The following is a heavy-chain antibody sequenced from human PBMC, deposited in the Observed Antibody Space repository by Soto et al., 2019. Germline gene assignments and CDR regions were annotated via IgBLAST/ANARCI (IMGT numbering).Heavy chain of an antibody. CDR3: AKHRSNWSPDY. D-gene: IGHD3-3*01. J-gene: IGHJ4*02. V-gene: IGHV3-66*04. Sequence: GSLRLSCAASGFTVSSNYMSSVRQAPGKGLEWVSFIYSGGSTYYADSVTARFTISRDNSKNTLYLQRHRLRAEGTAVFYWAKHRSNWSPDYWGEGTMATVSS. CDR1: GFTVSSNY. CDR2: IYSGGST.